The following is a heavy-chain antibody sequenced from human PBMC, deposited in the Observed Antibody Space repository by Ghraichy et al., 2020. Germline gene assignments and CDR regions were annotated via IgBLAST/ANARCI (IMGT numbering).Heavy chain of an antibody. Sequence: SQTLSLTCSVSDCSINNYYWTWIRQSPGNILEWIGYVYSGSTNYNPSLRDRVTISVDTSKKQFSLKVSSVTAADTAVYYCARGTDCGGDCYPYSFDSWGQGTLVTVSS. CDR2: VYSGST. D-gene: IGHD2-21*01. J-gene: IGHJ4*02. V-gene: IGHV4-59*01. CDR1: DCSINNYY. CDR3: ARGTDCGGDCYPYSFDS.